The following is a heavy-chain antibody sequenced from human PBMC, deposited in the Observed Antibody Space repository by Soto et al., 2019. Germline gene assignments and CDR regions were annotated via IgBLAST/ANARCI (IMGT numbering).Heavy chain of an antibody. CDR3: ATRGRGYSGYTYFDY. CDR2: FDPEDGET. CDR1: GYTLTELS. J-gene: IGHJ4*02. Sequence: ASVKVSCKVSGYTLTELSMHWVRQAPGKGLEWKGGFDPEDGETIYAQKFQGRVTMTEDTSTDTAYLELSSLRSEDTAVYYCATRGRGYSGYTYFDYWRQGTLVTVSS. V-gene: IGHV1-24*01. D-gene: IGHD5-12*01.